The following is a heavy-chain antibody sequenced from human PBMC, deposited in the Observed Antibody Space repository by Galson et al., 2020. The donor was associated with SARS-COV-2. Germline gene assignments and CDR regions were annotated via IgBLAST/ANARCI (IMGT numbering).Heavy chain of an antibody. J-gene: IGHJ3*01. V-gene: IGHV3-23*01. Sequence: GESLKISCAASGFTFSNYAMSWVRQAPGKGLEWVSVISFASGNIYYADSVKGRSTISRDNSKNTLYLQMNSLRVEDTAIYYCAKAVLQYREDTFDVWGQGTAVTVSS. CDR2: ISFASGNI. CDR3: AKAVLQYREDTFDV. CDR1: GFTFSNYA. D-gene: IGHD3-9*01.